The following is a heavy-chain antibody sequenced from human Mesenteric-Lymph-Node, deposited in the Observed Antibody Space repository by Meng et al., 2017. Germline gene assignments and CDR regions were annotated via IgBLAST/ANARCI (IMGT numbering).Heavy chain of an antibody. V-gene: IGHV3-20*01. CDR1: GFTFDDYG. Sequence: GESLKISCAASGFTFDDYGMSWVRQAPGKGLEWVSGINWNGGSTGYADSVKGRFTISRDNAKNSLYLQMNSLRAEDTALYHCARGIPWFGDLRLFDYWGQGTLVTVSS. CDR2: INWNGGST. CDR3: ARGIPWFGDLRLFDY. J-gene: IGHJ4*02. D-gene: IGHD3-10*01.